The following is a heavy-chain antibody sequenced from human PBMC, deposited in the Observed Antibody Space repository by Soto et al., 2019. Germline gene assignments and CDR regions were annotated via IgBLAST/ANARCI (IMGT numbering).Heavy chain of an antibody. CDR3: ARNESPNIYGMDV. Sequence: GGSLRLSCAASGFTFSSYSMNWIRHAPGKGLEWVSSISSSSFSINYADSVKGRFSISRDNAQNSLHLQMNNLRAEDTAVYYCARNESPNIYGMDVWGQGTTVTVSS. V-gene: IGHV3-21*01. J-gene: IGHJ6*02. CDR2: ISSSSFSI. CDR1: GFTFSSYS.